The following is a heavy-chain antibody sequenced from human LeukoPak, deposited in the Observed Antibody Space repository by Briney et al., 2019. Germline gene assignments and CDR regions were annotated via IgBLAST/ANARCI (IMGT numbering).Heavy chain of an antibody. D-gene: IGHD3-10*01. CDR1: GGSFSGYY. Sequence: SETLSLTCAVYGGSFSGYYWSWIRQPPGKGLEWIGEINHSGSTNYNPSLKSRVTISVDTSKYQFSLKLSSVTAADTAVYYCASVRYGSGSSEYYFDYWGQGTLVTVSS. CDR3: ASVRYGSGSSEYYFDY. J-gene: IGHJ4*02. CDR2: INHSGST. V-gene: IGHV4-34*01.